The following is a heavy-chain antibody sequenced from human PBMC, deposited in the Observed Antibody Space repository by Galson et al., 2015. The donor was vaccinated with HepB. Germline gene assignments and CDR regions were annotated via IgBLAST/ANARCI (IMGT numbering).Heavy chain of an antibody. CDR3: ARDPSFMITFGGVIGHFDY. CDR2: INPSGGST. Sequence: CKASGYTFTSYYMHWVRQAPGQGLEWMGIINPSGGSTSYAQKLQGRVTMTRDTSTSTVYMELSSLRSEDTAVYYCARDPSFMITFGGVIGHFDYWGQGTLVTVSS. V-gene: IGHV1-46*04. J-gene: IGHJ4*02. CDR1: GYTFTSYY. D-gene: IGHD3-16*02.